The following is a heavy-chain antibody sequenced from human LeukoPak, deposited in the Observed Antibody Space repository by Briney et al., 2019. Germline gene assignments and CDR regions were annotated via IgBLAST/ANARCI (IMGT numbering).Heavy chain of an antibody. CDR3: ASSTAQYCSSTSCYGAGDYYFDY. Sequence: ASVKVSCKASGYTFTSYGISWVRQAPGQGLEWMGWISAYNGNTNYAQKLQGRVTMTTDTSTSTAYMELSSLRSEDTAVYYCASSTAQYCSSTSCYGAGDYYFDYWGQGTLVTASS. J-gene: IGHJ4*02. CDR2: ISAYNGNT. CDR1: GYTFTSYG. D-gene: IGHD2-2*01. V-gene: IGHV1-18*01.